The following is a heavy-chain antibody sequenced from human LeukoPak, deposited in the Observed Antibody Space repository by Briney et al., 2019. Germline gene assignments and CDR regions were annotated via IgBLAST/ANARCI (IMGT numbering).Heavy chain of an antibody. CDR1: GYTFTDFY. V-gene: IGHV1-2*02. J-gene: IGHJ6*03. CDR2: INPYTGAT. Sequence: ASVTVSCKASGYTFTDFYMHWVRQAHGQGLEWVGWINPYTGATNYAPKFQGRVTMTRDTSISTAYMEVSRLRSDDTAVYYCARDYEGSDTAKEPYYYYYIDVWGKGTTVSVSS. D-gene: IGHD5-18*01. CDR3: ARDYEGSDTAKEPYYYYYIDV.